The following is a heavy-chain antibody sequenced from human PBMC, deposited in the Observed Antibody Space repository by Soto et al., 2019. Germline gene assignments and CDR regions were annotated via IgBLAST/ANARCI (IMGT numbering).Heavy chain of an antibody. CDR3: GKDGGHCNGGGCCSLDS. J-gene: IGHJ5*01. D-gene: IGHD2-15*01. CDR1: GFNFSAYG. CDR2: VAYDGRAK. V-gene: IGHV3-30*18. Sequence: QVQLVESGGGVAQPGESLTLSCAAAGFNFSAYGMHWVRQAPGKGLEWVAGVAYDGRAKYYAESVKGRFIIFKDNPKNTLYLQLSSLGPDDTVVYYCGKDGGHCNGGGCCSLDSWGQGTLVTVSS.